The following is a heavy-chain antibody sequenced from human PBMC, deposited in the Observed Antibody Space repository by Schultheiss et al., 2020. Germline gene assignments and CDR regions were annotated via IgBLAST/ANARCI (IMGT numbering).Heavy chain of an antibody. V-gene: IGHV3-30*18. CDR2: ISYDGSNK. CDR3: AKGPDQRFREHYGMDV. J-gene: IGHJ6*02. Sequence: GGSLRLSCAASGFTFSSYGMHWVRQAPGKGLEWVAVISYDGSNKYYADSVKGRFTISRDNSKNTLYLQMNSLRAEDTAVYYCAKGPDQRFREHYGMDVWGQGTTVTVSS. CDR1: GFTFSSYG. D-gene: IGHD3-10*01.